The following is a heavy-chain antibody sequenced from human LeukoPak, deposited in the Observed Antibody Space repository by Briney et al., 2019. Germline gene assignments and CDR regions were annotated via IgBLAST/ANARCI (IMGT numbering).Heavy chain of an antibody. CDR3: ARGFGKAAADVFGGYTMDV. D-gene: IGHD6-13*01. V-gene: IGHV3-66*02. Sequence: GGSLRLSCEASGFTVNSNYMSWVRRAPGKGLEWVSLIYTGGSTYYADSVRGRFTNSRDNSKNNLYLQMNSLRPDDTAIYYCARGFGKAAADVFGGYTMDVWGQGTTVTVSS. CDR2: IYTGGST. CDR1: GFTVNSNY. J-gene: IGHJ6*02.